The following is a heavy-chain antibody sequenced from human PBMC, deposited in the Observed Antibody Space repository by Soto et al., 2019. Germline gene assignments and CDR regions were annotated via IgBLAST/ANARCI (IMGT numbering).Heavy chain of an antibody. V-gene: IGHV3-23*01. CDR1: GFSFNNYA. CDR3: AKESLPEHYGDTLFDY. Sequence: EVQLLESGGPLFRPGGSLRLSCAASGFSFNNYALSWFRQAPGKGLEWVSTFSAGGRAYYAASVQGRFTIARDSSQDTVHLQISDLRPEDTAVYYCAKESLPEHYGDTLFDYWGQGTRVTVSS. J-gene: IGHJ4*02. CDR2: FSAGGRA. D-gene: IGHD4-17*01.